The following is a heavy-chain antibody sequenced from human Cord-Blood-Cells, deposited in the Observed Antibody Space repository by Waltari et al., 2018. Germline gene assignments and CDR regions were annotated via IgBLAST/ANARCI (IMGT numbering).Heavy chain of an antibody. J-gene: IGHJ3*02. Sequence: QVQLVQSGAEVKKPGASVKVSCKASGYILTSYDITWVRQATGQGLEWMGWMNPNSGNTGYAQKFQGRVTITRNTSISTAYMELSSLRSEDTAVYYCARVSGDRTGLDAFDIWGQGTMVTVSS. CDR2: MNPNSGNT. CDR1: GYILTSYD. D-gene: IGHD1-1*01. V-gene: IGHV1-8*03. CDR3: ARVSGDRTGLDAFDI.